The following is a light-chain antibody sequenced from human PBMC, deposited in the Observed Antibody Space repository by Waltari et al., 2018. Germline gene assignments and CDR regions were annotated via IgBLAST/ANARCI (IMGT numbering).Light chain of an antibody. CDR1: SSDVGGYNY. J-gene: IGLJ2*01. V-gene: IGLV2-14*03. CDR3: SSYTSSSTVV. CDR2: DVS. Sequence: QSALTQPASVSGSPGQSTTISCPGTSSDVGGYNYVSCYQPHPGKAPKLMIYDVSNPPSGVSNRFSGSKSGNTASLTISGLQAEDEADYYCSSYTSSSTVVFGGGTKLTVL.